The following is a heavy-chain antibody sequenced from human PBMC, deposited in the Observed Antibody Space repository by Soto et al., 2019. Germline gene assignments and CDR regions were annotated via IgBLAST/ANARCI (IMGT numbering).Heavy chain of an antibody. CDR3: ARGRGRVMMFEVLVY. J-gene: IGHJ4*01. CDR1: GFIFSIYT. Sequence: GGSLRLSCAASGFIFSIYTMHWVRQAPGKGLQWVSSISSSGDYIYYADAVKGRFIVSRDNAKNSLFLQMNGLGVEDTAVYYCARGRGRVMMFEVLVYWAQGALVTVAS. V-gene: IGHV3-21*01. CDR2: ISSSGDYI. D-gene: IGHD3-16*01.